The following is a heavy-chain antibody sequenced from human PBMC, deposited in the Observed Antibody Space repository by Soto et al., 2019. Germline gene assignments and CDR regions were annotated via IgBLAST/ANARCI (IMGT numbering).Heavy chain of an antibody. Sequence: QLQLRESGPGLVKSSETLSLTCTVSGGSIISTTDYWGWIRQPTGKGLEWIGNIYYTGSTYYNPSLKSRATITGDTPKNQCSLKLSSVTAADTAVDCCAQRPYYCERSGDYDVFDIWGQGTMVTVSP. CDR2: IYYTGST. V-gene: IGHV4-39*01. CDR1: GGSIISTTDY. J-gene: IGHJ3*02. CDR3: AQRPYYCERSGDYDVFDI. D-gene: IGHD3-22*01.